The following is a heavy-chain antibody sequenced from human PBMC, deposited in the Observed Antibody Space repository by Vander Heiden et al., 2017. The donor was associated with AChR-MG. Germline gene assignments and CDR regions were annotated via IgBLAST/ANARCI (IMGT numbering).Heavy chain of an antibody. V-gene: IGHV4-39*01. CDR1: GGSISSSRYY. Sequence: QLQLQESGPGLVNPSETLSLTCTVSGGSISSSRYYWGGVCQPPGKGREGSGSIYYSGRKYYKPALKSRGKRSVETSKKQLSMKLRPLTDAETAVYYFARRCGRQSTCSVDVWGKGTTVTVSS. D-gene: IGHD1-26*01. CDR2: IYYSGRK. J-gene: IGHJ6*04. CDR3: ARRCGRQSTCSVDV.